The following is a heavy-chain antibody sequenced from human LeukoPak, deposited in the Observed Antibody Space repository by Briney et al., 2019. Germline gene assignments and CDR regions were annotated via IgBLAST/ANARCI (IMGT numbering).Heavy chain of an antibody. CDR3: ARVGYYDFWSGSANWFDP. CDR1: GGSISSSSYY. V-gene: IGHV4-39*07. Sequence: PSETLSLTCTVSGGSISSSSYYWGWIRQPPGKGLEWIGSIYHSGSTNYNPSLKSRVTISVDKSKNQFSLKLSSVTAADTAVYYCARVGYYDFWSGSANWFDPWGQGTLITVSS. D-gene: IGHD3-3*01. J-gene: IGHJ5*02. CDR2: IYHSGST.